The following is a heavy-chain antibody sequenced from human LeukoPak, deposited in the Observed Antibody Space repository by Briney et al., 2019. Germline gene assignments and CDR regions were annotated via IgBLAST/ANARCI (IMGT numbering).Heavy chain of an antibody. CDR1: GFSVSSDY. V-gene: IGHV3-23*01. D-gene: IGHD4-17*01. J-gene: IGHJ4*02. CDR2: ISGSGGRT. Sequence: GGSLRLSCAASGFSVSSDYMRWVRQAPGKGLEWVSGISGSGGRTYYADSVKGRFTTSRDNSKNTLYLQMNSLRAEDTAVYYCAKEHGDYGGDQGTRVTVS. CDR3: AKEHGDYG.